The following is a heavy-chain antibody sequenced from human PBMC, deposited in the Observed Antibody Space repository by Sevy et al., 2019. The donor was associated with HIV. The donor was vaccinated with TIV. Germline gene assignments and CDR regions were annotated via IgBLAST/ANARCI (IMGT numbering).Heavy chain of an antibody. CDR2: ISGSGGST. J-gene: IGHJ4*02. V-gene: IGHV3-23*01. D-gene: IGHD3-16*02. CDR3: AKDRWGFIDYVWKSYRLEFDY. CDR1: GFTFSSYA. Sequence: GGSLRLSCAASGFTFSSYAMSWVRQAPGKGLEWVSAISGSGGSTNYADSGKGRFTISRDNSKNTRYLQMNSLRAEDTAVYYCAKDRWGFIDYVWKSYRLEFDYWGQGTLVTVS.